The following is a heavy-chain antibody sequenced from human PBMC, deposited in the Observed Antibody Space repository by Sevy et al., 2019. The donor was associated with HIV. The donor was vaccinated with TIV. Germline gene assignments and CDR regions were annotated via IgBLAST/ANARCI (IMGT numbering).Heavy chain of an antibody. CDR2: IESKTDGGTT. V-gene: IGHV3-15*04. CDR1: GFTFSNAW. J-gene: IGHJ4*02. CDR3: TTEYPSGPLDY. Sequence: GGSLRLSCTASGFTFSNAWMTWVRQAPGKGLEWVGRIESKTDGGTTDYPAPGKGRFTISRDDSKNTLYLQMNSLKTEDTAVYFCTTEYPSGPLDYWGQGTLVTVSS.